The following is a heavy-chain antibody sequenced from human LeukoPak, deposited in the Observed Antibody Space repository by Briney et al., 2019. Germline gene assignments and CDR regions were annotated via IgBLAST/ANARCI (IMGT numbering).Heavy chain of an antibody. Sequence: SETLSLTCTVSGAPIRTYYWDWIRQAPGMGLEWIGCISDSGTTYYNPSLKSRVTISLDTSKNHFSLKLTSVTAADTAVYFCTKGYYEPFDYWGQGMMVTVSS. D-gene: IGHD3-22*01. CDR1: GAPIRTYY. J-gene: IGHJ4*02. CDR2: ISDSGTT. V-gene: IGHV4-59*01. CDR3: TKGYYEPFDY.